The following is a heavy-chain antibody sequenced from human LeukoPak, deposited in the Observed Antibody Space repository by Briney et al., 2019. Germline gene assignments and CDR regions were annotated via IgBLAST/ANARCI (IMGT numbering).Heavy chain of an antibody. D-gene: IGHD2-15*01. V-gene: IGHV1-8*02. CDR1: GGTFSSYA. CDR2: MNPNSGNT. J-gene: IGHJ5*02. Sequence: ASVKVSCKASGGTFSSYAINWVRQAPGQGLEWMGWMNPNSGNTGYAQKFQGRVTMTRNTSISTAYMELSSLRSEDTAVYYCARTYCSGGSCLSWFDPWGQGTLVTVSS. CDR3: ARTYCSGGSCLSWFDP.